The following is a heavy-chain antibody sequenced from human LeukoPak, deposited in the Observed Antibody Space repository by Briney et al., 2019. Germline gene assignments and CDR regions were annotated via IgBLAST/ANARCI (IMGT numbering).Heavy chain of an antibody. J-gene: IGHJ5*02. CDR1: GGSISSYY. CDR3: ARGGYSGYDFDP. V-gene: IGHV4-59*01. D-gene: IGHD5-12*01. Sequence: SETLSLTCTVSGGSISSYYWSWIRQPPGKGLEWIGYIYYSGSTNYNPSLESRATISVDTSKNQFSLKLSSVTAADTAVYYCARGGYSGYDFDPWGQGTLVTVSS. CDR2: IYYSGST.